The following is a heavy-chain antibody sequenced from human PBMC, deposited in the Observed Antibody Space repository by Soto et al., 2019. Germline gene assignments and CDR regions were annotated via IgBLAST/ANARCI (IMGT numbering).Heavy chain of an antibody. J-gene: IGHJ6*03. CDR1: GDSFTSYW. CDR3: ARHYCSGGSCHQYNGDYYYYMDV. V-gene: IGHV5-51*01. D-gene: IGHD2-15*01. Sequence: PGESLKISCKGSGDSFTSYWIGWVRQMPGKGLEWMGIIYPGDSDTRYSPSFQGQVTISADKSISTAYLQWSSLKASETAMYYCARHYCSGGSCHQYNGDYYYYMDVWGKGTTVTVSS. CDR2: IYPGDSDT.